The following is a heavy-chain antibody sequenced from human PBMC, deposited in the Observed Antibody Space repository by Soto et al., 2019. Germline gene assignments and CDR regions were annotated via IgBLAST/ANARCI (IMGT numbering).Heavy chain of an antibody. J-gene: IGHJ4*02. CDR1: GHSFTSYW. CDR2: IYLGDSDT. CDR3: AIQEYCRTTSCYTVDS. V-gene: IGHV5-51*01. Sequence: PGESLKISCKGSGHSFTSYWIGWVRQMPGKGLEWMGIIYLGDSDTRYSPSFQGQVTISADRSISTAYLQWSSLKASDTAMYYCAIQEYCRTTSCYTVDSWGQGTLVTVSS. D-gene: IGHD2-2*02.